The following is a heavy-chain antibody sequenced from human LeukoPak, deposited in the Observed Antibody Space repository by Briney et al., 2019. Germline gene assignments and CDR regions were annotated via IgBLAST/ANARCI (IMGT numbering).Heavy chain of an antibody. J-gene: IGHJ6*02. CDR3: AKSLVSGSFYYRGMDV. Sequence: GGSLRLSCAASGFTFSSYGMHWVRQAPGKGLEWVAVISYDGSNKYDADSVKGRFTISRDNSKNTLYLQMNSLRPEDTAVYHCAKSLVSGSFYYRGMDVWGQGTTVTVSS. CDR2: ISYDGSNK. CDR1: GFTFSSYG. V-gene: IGHV3-30*18. D-gene: IGHD6-13*01.